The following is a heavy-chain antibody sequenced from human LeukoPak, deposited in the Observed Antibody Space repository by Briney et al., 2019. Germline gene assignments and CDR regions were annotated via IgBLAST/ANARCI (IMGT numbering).Heavy chain of an antibody. CDR2: FDPEDGET. Sequence: ASVKVSCKVSGYTLTELSMHWVRQAPGRGLEWMGGFDPEDGETIYAQKFQGRVTMTEDTSTDTAYMELSSLRSEDTAVYYCATAILEIYRGRAFDIWGQGTMVTVSS. CDR3: ATAILEIYRGRAFDI. CDR1: GYTLTELS. V-gene: IGHV1-24*01. D-gene: IGHD2-2*02. J-gene: IGHJ3*02.